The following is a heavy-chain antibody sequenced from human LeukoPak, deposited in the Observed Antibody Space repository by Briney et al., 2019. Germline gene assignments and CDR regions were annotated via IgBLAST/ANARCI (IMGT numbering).Heavy chain of an antibody. CDR2: ISAYNGNT. CDR1: GYTFTSYG. CDR3: AFQARRGNYFDY. D-gene: IGHD3-16*01. J-gene: IGHJ4*02. V-gene: IGHV1-18*01. Sequence: ASVKVSCKASGYTFTSYGISWVRQAPGQGLEWMGWISAYNGNTNYAQKLQGRVTMTTDTSTSTAYMELRSLRSDDTAVYYCAFQARRGNYFDYWGQGTLVTVSS.